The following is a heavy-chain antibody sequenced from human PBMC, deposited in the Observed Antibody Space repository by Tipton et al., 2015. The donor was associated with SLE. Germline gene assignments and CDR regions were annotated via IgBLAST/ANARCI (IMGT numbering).Heavy chain of an antibody. CDR1: GGSFSGYY. D-gene: IGHD3-22*01. CDR2: INHSGST. V-gene: IGHV4-34*01. Sequence: TLSLTCAVYGGSFSGYYWSWIRQPPGKGLEWIGEINHSGSTYYNPSLKSRVTISVDTSKNQFSLKLSSVTAADTAVYYCARGGYDSSGWEYWGQGTLVTVSS. J-gene: IGHJ4*02. CDR3: ARGGYDSSGWEY.